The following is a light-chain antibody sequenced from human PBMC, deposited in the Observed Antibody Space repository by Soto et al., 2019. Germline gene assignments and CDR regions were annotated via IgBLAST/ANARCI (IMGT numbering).Light chain of an antibody. CDR2: WAS. CDR3: QEYLNSLPA. V-gene: IGKV4-1*01. J-gene: IGKJ1*01. CDR1: QSVLYSSNNKNY. Sequence: DIVMTQSPDSLAVSLGERATINCKSSQSVLYSSNNKNYLAWYQQKPGQPPKLLIYWASTRASGVPDRFSGSGSGTEFTLTISSLQAEDVAVYYCQEYLNSLPAFGQGTKVDIK.